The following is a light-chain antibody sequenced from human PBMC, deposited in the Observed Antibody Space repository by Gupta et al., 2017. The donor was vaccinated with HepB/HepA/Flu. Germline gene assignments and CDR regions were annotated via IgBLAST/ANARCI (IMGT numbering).Light chain of an antibody. J-gene: IGLJ2*01. Sequence: SSLPQPASVSGSPGQSITISCTGTSSDARGDKYVYWYHQHPGKAHKLMIYDVSNRPTGVSNRFSDSKSGNTASLTISGRQAEDEADYYGSAYTSSSTLVFGGGTKLTVL. CDR3: SAYTSSSTLV. V-gene: IGLV2-14*01. CDR1: SSDARGDKY. CDR2: DVS.